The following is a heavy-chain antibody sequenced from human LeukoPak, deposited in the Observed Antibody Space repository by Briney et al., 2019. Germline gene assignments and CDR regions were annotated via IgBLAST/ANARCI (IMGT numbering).Heavy chain of an antibody. CDR1: GFTVSSNY. V-gene: IGHV3-53*01. CDR2: IYSGGST. Sequence: GGSLRLSCAASGFTVSSNYMSWVRQAPGKGLEWVSVIYSGGSTYYADSVKGRFTISRDNSKNTLYLQMNSLRAEDTAVYYCAKARGGLFNDAFDIWGQGTMVTVSS. CDR3: AKARGGLFNDAFDI. J-gene: IGHJ3*02.